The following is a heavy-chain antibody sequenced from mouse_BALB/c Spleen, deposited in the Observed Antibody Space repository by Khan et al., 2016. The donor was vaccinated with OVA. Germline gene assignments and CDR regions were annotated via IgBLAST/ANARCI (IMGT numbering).Heavy chain of an antibody. D-gene: IGHD2-14*01. CDR3: ERVGYNGTMDC. J-gene: IGHJ4*01. V-gene: IGHV9-3-1*01. Sequence: VQLQQSGPELKKPGETVQISCKASGFTFTNYGMNWVKQAPGKGLKWMGWINTYTGEPTFADDFKGRFAFSLETSASTAYLQINSLKNEDTATYFCERVGYNGTMDCWGQGTSVTVSS. CDR2: INTYTGEP. CDR1: GFTFTNYG.